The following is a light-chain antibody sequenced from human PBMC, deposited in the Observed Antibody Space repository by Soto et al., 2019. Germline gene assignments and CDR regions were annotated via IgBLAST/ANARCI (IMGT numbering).Light chain of an antibody. CDR2: AAS. CDR1: QGISSN. CDR3: QQFNSYPIT. Sequence: DIQLTQSPYFLSASVGDSVNITCRASQGISSNLARYQQKPGKAPKLLIYAASTLQSGVPSRFSGSGSGTEFTLTISSRHPEDFATYYCQQFNSYPITFGQGTRLEIK. J-gene: IGKJ5*01. V-gene: IGKV1-9*01.